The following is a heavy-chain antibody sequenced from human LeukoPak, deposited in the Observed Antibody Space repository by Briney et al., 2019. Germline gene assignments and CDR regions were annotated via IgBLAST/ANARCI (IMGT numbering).Heavy chain of an antibody. D-gene: IGHD4-17*01. Sequence: GGSLRLSCAASGFTFSDSYMDWVRQAPVKGLQWVGRIRNKPHSYTTDYAASVKGRFTISRDDSKNSLFLQMNTLKTEDTAVYYCVRVRHGDYFDPWGLGTLVTVSS. CDR1: GFTFSDSY. J-gene: IGHJ4*02. V-gene: IGHV3-72*01. CDR2: IRNKPHSYTT. CDR3: VRVRHGDYFDP.